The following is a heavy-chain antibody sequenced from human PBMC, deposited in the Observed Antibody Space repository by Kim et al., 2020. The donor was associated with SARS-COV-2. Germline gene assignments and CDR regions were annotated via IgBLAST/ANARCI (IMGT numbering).Heavy chain of an antibody. CDR3: AKDLLITGYFDY. D-gene: IGHD1-20*01. Sequence: YCADSVKGRFTISRDNSKNTLYLKMNSLRAEDTAVYYCAKDLLITGYFDYWGQGTLVTVSS. V-gene: IGHV3-23*01. J-gene: IGHJ4*02.